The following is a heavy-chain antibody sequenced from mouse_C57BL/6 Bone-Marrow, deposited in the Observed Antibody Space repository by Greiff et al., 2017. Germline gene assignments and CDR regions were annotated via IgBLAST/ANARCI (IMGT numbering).Heavy chain of an antibody. CDR2: IYPGSGST. CDR1: GYTFTSYW. D-gene: IGHD1-1*01. Sequence: QVHVKQSGAELVKPGASVKMSCKASGYTFTSYWITWVKQRPGQGLEWIGDIYPGSGSTNYNEKFKSKATLTVDTSSSTAYMQLSSLTSEDSAFYYCAREDYYYGSSWYFDVWGTGTTVTVSS. CDR3: AREDYYYGSSWYFDV. V-gene: IGHV1-55*01. J-gene: IGHJ1*03.